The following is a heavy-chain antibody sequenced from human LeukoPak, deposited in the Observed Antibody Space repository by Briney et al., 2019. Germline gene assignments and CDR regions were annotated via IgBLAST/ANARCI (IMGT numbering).Heavy chain of an antibody. CDR3: AGWGGGVNH. CDR2: ISPDGSAR. D-gene: IGHD3-16*01. V-gene: IGHV3-7*01. Sequence: GGSLRVSSSASVFDFATYWINCVRAAPGGGVEWVANISPDGSARYVDAVRGRFTTSRDNAKNSLSMEMNSLRAEDTAVYYCAGWGGGVNHWGQGTLVTVSS. CDR1: VFDFATYW. J-gene: IGHJ4*02.